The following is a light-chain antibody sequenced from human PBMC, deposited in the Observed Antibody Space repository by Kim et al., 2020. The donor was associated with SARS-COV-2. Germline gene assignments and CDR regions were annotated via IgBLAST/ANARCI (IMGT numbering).Light chain of an antibody. CDR1: QSVGNF. V-gene: IGKV3-11*01. J-gene: IGKJ4*01. CDR3: QQRYSWPLT. Sequence: LSPGERATLSCRTRQSVGNFLAWYQQRPGQAPRLLIYDAYIRASDIPARFSGSGSGTDFILTISNLEPEDFAIYYCQQRYSWPLTFGGGTKVDIK. CDR2: DAY.